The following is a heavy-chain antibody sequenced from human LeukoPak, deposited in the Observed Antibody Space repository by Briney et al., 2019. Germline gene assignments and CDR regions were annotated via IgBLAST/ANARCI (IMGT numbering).Heavy chain of an antibody. CDR1: GXSISISSYY. J-gene: IGHJ4*02. D-gene: IGHD6-13*01. CDR2: IYYNGRT. V-gene: IGHV4-39*01. CDR3: ARRDQAGVDD. Sequence: SETLSLTCIVSGXSISISSYYWGWVRQPPGKGPESIRNIYYNGRTFYIPSLKSRVTISEDTSKNQISLKLSSVTAADTAVYYCARRDQAGVDDWGQGTLVTVSS.